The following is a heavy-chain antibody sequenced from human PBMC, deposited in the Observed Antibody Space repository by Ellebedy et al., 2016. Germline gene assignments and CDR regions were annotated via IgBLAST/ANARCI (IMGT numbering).Heavy chain of an antibody. CDR3: TRHDSSGWYYFDY. Sequence: SETLSLTCTVSGGSISSYYWSWIRQPPGKGLEWIGNIYYSGSTKYNRSLKSRVTISVDTSKNQFSLKLSSVTAADTAVYYCTRHDSSGWYYFDYWGQGTLVTVSS. J-gene: IGHJ4*02. V-gene: IGHV4-59*08. CDR2: IYYSGST. D-gene: IGHD6-19*01. CDR1: GGSISSYY.